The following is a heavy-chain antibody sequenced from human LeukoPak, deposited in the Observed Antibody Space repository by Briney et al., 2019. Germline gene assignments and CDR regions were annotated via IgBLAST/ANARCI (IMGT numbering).Heavy chain of an antibody. CDR3: ARVGYRYGRTLYDLDV. CDR1: GFTFSSYS. D-gene: IGHD5-18*01. Sequence: KTGGSLRLSCAASGFTFSSYSMNWVRQAPGKGLEWVSSISSSSSYIYYADSVKGRFTFSRDNAKNSLYLQMNSLRVEDTAVYYCARVGYRYGRTLYDLDVWGQGTTVTVSS. CDR2: ISSSSSYI. V-gene: IGHV3-21*04. J-gene: IGHJ6*02.